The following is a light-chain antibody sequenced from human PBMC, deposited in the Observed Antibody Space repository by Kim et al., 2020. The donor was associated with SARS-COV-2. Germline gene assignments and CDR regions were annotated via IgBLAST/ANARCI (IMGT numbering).Light chain of an antibody. CDR3: SSYTSSSSVV. Sequence: QSALTQPASVSGSPGQSITISCTGTSSDVGGYNYVSWYQQHPGKAAKLMIYDVSKRPSGVSNRFSGSKSGNTDSLTISGLQAEDEADYYCSSYTSSSSVVFGGGTQLTVL. V-gene: IGLV2-14*01. CDR2: DVS. J-gene: IGLJ2*01. CDR1: SSDVGGYNY.